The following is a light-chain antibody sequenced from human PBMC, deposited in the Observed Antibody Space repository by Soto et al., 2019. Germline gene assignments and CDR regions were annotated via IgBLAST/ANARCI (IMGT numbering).Light chain of an antibody. CDR1: QSVSNNY. J-gene: IGKJ4*01. CDR2: GAS. CDR3: QQYNSYPLT. Sequence: EIVLTQSPGTLSLSPGERATLSCRASQSVSNNYLAWYQQKPGQAPRLLIYGASNRATDIPDRFSGRGSGTDFTLTISRLEPEDFAVYYCQQYNSYPLTFGGGTKVDI. V-gene: IGKV3-20*01.